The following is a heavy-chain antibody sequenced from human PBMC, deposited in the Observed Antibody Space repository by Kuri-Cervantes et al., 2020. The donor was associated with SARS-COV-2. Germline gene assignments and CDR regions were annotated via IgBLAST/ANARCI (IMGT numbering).Heavy chain of an antibody. CDR1: GFLFSASA. CDR3: TTGSLDYDSVWGRFRYSDY. Sequence: GESLKISCEVSGFLFSASAIHWVRQASGKGLEWVGRVRGKANNYATAYAASVKGRFTISRDDSKNMAYLQMNSLKTEDTAVYYCTTGSLDYDSVWGRFRYSDYWGQGTLVTVSS. CDR2: VRGKANNYAT. D-gene: IGHD3-16*02. V-gene: IGHV3-73*01. J-gene: IGHJ4*02.